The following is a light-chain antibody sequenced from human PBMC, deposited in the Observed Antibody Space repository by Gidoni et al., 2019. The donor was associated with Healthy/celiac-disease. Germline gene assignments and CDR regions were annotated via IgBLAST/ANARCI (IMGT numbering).Light chain of an antibody. V-gene: IGKV3-20*01. J-gene: IGKJ1*01. Sequence: EIVLTQSPGTLSSSPGERATPPCRTSQKVSSSYLAWYQQKPGQAPRLLIYDASSRATGIPDRFSGSGSGTDFTLTISRLEPEDFAVYYCQQYGSSPRTFGQGTKVEIK. CDR3: QQYGSSPRT. CDR2: DAS. CDR1: QKVSSSY.